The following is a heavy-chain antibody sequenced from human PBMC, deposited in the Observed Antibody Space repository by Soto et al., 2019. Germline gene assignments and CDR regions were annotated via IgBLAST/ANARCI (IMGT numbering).Heavy chain of an antibody. Sequence: PSETLSLTCTVSGGSISIYYWSWIRQPAGKGLEWIGRIYTSGSTNYNPSLKSRVTMSVDTSKNQFSLKLSSVTAADTAVYYCARERYSSSWYQNWFDPWGQGTLVTVSS. J-gene: IGHJ5*02. CDR3: ARERYSSSWYQNWFDP. CDR2: IYTSGST. V-gene: IGHV4-4*07. D-gene: IGHD6-13*01. CDR1: GGSISIYY.